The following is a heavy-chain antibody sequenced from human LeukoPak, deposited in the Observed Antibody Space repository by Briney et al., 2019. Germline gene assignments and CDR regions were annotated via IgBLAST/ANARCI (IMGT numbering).Heavy chain of an antibody. J-gene: IGHJ3*02. CDR3: ARQKYCSSTSCPLGI. CDR2: IIPILGIT. CDR1: GGTFSSYT. V-gene: IGHV1-69*02. D-gene: IGHD2-2*01. Sequence: ASVKVSCKASGGTFSSYTISWVRQAPGQGLEWMGRIIPILGITNYAQKFQGRVTITADKSTSTAYMELSSLRSEDTAVYYCARQKYCSSTSCPLGIWGQGTMVTVSS.